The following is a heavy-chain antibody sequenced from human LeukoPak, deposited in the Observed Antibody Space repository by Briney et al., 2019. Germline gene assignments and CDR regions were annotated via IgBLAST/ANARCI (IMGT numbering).Heavy chain of an antibody. CDR1: AVRLRVFK. D-gene: IGHD1-26*01. J-gene: IGHJ6*03. CDR3: ARDPYSGTYSDYYYYYMDV. CDR2: VFRTGSYI. Sequence: GGAPRLSRAAPAVRLRVFKMYTGPDAPREGVWRVSPVFRTGSYIYYADSVKGRFTISRDNAKNSLFLQLNSLRAEDTAVYYCARDPYSGTYSDYYYYYMDVWGKGTTVTVSS. V-gene: IGHV3-21*01.